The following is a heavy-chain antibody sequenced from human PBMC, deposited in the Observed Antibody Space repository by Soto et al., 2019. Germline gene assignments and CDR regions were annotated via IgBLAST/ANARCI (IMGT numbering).Heavy chain of an antibody. V-gene: IGHV1-8*01. CDR3: ARGGTLPLVIDY. Sequence: QVQLVQSGAEVKKPGASVKVSCKASGYTFTSYDITWVRQATGQGLEWMGWMNPNSGNTGYAQKSQGRVTITRNTSISTAYMELSSLRSEDTAVYYCARGGTLPLVIDYWGQGTLVTVSS. D-gene: IGHD3-10*01. CDR1: GYTFTSYD. CDR2: MNPNSGNT. J-gene: IGHJ4*02.